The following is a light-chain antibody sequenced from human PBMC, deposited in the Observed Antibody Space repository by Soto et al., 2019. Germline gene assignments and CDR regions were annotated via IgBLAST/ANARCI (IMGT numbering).Light chain of an antibody. J-gene: IGKJ1*01. CDR1: QGISNY. Sequence: DIPLSPSPSFLSASVGGRVSVTLRASQGISNYLAWYQQKPGKAPNLLIHTASSLQTGVPSRFSGTESGTEFTLTISSLRPDDFATYYCQQYKDYSAWTFGQGTKVDIK. CDR2: TAS. CDR3: QQYKDYSAWT. V-gene: IGKV1-9*01.